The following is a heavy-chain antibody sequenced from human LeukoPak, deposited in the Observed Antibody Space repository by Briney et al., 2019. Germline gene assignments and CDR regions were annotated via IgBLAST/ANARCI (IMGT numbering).Heavy chain of an antibody. J-gene: IGHJ6*02. CDR3: ARGSGILLNYYYYGMDV. D-gene: IGHD3-10*01. CDR2: IYYSGST. CDR1: GGSISSSSYY. V-gene: IGHV4-39*01. Sequence: SETLSLTCTVSGGSISSSSYYWGWIRQPPGKGLEWIGSIYYSGSTYYNPSLKSRVTISVDTPKNQFSLKLSSVTAADTAVYYCARGSGILLNYYYYGMDVWGQGTTVTVSS.